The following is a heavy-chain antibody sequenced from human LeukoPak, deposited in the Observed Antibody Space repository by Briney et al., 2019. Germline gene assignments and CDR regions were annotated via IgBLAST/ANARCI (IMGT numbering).Heavy chain of an antibody. V-gene: IGHV3-7*03. D-gene: IGHD3-22*01. CDR1: GFTFSNYW. CDR2: IKQDGSEK. Sequence: GGSLRLSCAASGFTFSNYWMSWVRQAPGKGLEWVANIKQDGSEKYYVDSVKGRFTISRDNAKNSLYLQMNSLRAEDTALYYCARGGPITMIVPSPFDYWGQGTLVTVSS. CDR3: ARGGPITMIVPSPFDY. J-gene: IGHJ4*02.